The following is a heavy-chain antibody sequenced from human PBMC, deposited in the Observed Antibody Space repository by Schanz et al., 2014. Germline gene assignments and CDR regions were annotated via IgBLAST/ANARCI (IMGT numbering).Heavy chain of an antibody. CDR1: GFTFSSYA. CDR2: MNESHSTI. V-gene: IGHV3-23*01. Sequence: EVQLLESGGGLVQPGGSLRLSCAASGFTFSSYAMSWVRQAPGKGLEWVSAMNESHSTIYYADSVRGRFTISRDNAESTLFLQMNSLRAEDTAVYYCARKVVATIGGYYDNWGQGTLVIVSS. CDR3: ARKVVATIGGYYDN. D-gene: IGHD5-12*01. J-gene: IGHJ4*02.